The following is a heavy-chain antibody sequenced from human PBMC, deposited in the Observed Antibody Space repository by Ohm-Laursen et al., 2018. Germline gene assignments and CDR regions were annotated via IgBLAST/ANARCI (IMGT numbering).Heavy chain of an antibody. D-gene: IGHD3-22*01. Sequence: ESLRISCKASGYIFTSYWIGWVRRMPGKGLEWMGIIYPGDSDTRYSPSFQGQVTISADKSISTAYLQWSSLKASDTAMYYCARRDDSSGYFYYWGQGTLVTVSS. CDR1: GYIFTSYW. J-gene: IGHJ4*02. CDR2: IYPGDSDT. V-gene: IGHV5-51*01. CDR3: ARRDDSSGYFYY.